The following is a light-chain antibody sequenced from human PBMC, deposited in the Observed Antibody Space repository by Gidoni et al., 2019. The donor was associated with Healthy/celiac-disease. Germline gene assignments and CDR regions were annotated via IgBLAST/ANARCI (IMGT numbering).Light chain of an antibody. V-gene: IGLV2-14*01. CDR2: EVS. CDR3: SSYTSSSNPYV. Sequence: QSALTQPASVSGSPGQSITISCTGTSSDVGGYNYVSWYQQHPGKAPKLMIYEVSNRPSGVSNRFPGSKSGNTASLTISGLQAEDEADYYCSSYTSSSNPYVFGTGTKVTVL. J-gene: IGLJ1*01. CDR1: SSDVGGYNY.